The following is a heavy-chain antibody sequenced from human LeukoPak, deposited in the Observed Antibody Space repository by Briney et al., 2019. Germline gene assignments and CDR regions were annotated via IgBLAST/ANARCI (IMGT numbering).Heavy chain of an antibody. CDR1: GYTFTSYG. Sequence: GASVKVSCKASGYTFTSYGISWVRQAPGQGLEWMGWISAYNGNTNYAQKLQGRVTMTTDTSTSTAYMELRSLRSDDTAVYYCARDEGPTVTTGNFDYWGQGTLVTVSS. J-gene: IGHJ4*02. V-gene: IGHV1-18*01. CDR3: ARDEGPTVTTGNFDY. CDR2: ISAYNGNT. D-gene: IGHD4-17*01.